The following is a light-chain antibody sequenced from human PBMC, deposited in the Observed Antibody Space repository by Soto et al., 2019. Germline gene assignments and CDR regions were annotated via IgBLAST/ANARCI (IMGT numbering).Light chain of an antibody. V-gene: IGLV2-14*01. CDR2: EVS. CDR3: SSLTTSFTYV. J-gene: IGLJ1*01. CDR1: SSDVGAYNY. Sequence: HSALTXPASVSGSPGQSVAISCTGTSSDVGAYNYISWYQQHPGKAPKLLLSEVSNRPSGVSDRFSGSKSGNTASLTISGLQAEDEADYYCSSLTTSFTYVFGTGTKVTVL.